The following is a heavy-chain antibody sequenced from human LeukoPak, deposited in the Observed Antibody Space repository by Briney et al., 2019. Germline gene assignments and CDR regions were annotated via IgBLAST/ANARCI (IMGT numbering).Heavy chain of an antibody. J-gene: IGHJ3*02. Sequence: PSETLSLTCTVSGGSISSYYWSWIRQPAGKGLEWIGRIYTSGSTNYNPSLKSRVTMSVDTSKIQFSLKLSSVTAADTAVYYCARGRIAVAKIDAFDIWGQGTMVTVSS. CDR2: IYTSGST. V-gene: IGHV4-4*07. CDR1: GGSISSYY. CDR3: ARGRIAVAKIDAFDI. D-gene: IGHD6-19*01.